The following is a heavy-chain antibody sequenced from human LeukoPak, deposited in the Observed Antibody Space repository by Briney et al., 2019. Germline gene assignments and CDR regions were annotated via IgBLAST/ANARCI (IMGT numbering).Heavy chain of an antibody. CDR1: GGSFSGYY. J-gene: IGHJ5*02. D-gene: IGHD3-3*01. Sequence: SETLSLTCAVYGGSFSGYYWSWIRQPPGKGLEWIGEINHSGSTNYNPSLKSRVTISVDTSKNQFSLKLSSVTAADTAVYYCARGHDTIFGVVSPNWFDPWGQGTVVTVSS. CDR2: INHSGST. V-gene: IGHV4-34*01. CDR3: ARGHDTIFGVVSPNWFDP.